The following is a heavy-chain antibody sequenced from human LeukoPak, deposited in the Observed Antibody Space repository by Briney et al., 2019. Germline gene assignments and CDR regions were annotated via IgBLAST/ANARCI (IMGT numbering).Heavy chain of an antibody. CDR2: ISSSSSYV. V-gene: IGHV3-21*01. J-gene: IGHJ4*02. CDR1: GFSFSSYT. CDR3: ARDGRCGGDCYAS. D-gene: IGHD2-21*02. Sequence: GGSLRLSCAASGFSFSSYTMNWVRQAPGKGLEWVSIISSSSSYVYYADSVKGRFTISRDNAKDALYLQMNSLRVEDTAVYYCARDGRCGGDCYASWGQGTLVTVSS.